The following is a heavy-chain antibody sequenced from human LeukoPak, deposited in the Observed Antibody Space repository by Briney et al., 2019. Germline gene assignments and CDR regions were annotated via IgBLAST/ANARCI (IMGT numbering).Heavy chain of an antibody. Sequence: SETLSLTCTVSGGSISSGGYYWGWIRQPPGKGLEWIGSIYYSGTTYYSPSLKSRVTISVDTSKNQFSLRLSSVTAADTAIYYCARHRASGIVGATRHAFDIWGQGAMATVSS. CDR3: ARHRASGIVGATRHAFDI. D-gene: IGHD1-26*01. V-gene: IGHV4-39*01. J-gene: IGHJ3*02. CDR2: IYYSGTT. CDR1: GGSISSGGYY.